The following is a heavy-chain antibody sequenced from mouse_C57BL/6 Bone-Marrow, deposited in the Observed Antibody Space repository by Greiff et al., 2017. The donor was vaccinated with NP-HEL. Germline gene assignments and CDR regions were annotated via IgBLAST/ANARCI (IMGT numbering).Heavy chain of an antibody. Sequence: QVTLKESGAELARPGASVKLSCKASGYTFTSYGISWVKQRTGQGLEWIGEIYPRSGNTYYNEKFKGKATLTADKSSSTAYMELRSLTSEDSAVYFCAREDGYYGYYAMDYWGQGTSVTVSS. V-gene: IGHV1-81*01. D-gene: IGHD2-3*01. CDR3: AREDGYYGYYAMDY. CDR2: IYPRSGNT. J-gene: IGHJ4*01. CDR1: GYTFTSYG.